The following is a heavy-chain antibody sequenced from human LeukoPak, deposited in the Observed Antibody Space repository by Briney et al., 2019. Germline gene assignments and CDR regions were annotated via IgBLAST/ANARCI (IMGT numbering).Heavy chain of an antibody. J-gene: IGHJ4*02. D-gene: IGHD2-2*01. CDR2: MNPGDGST. V-gene: IGHV1-46*01. Sequence: ASVKVSCKASGYTFTSYGINWVRQAPGQGLEWMGIMNPGDGSTYYAQKFQGIVTMTRDMSTSTVYMQLSSLRSEDTAVYYCTRSITCDSTSCYWEIDYWGQGALVTVSS. CDR3: TRSITCDSTSCYWEIDY. CDR1: GYTFTSYG.